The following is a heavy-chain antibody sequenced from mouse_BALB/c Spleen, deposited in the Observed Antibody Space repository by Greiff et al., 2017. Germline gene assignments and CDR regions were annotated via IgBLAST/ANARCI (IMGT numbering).Heavy chain of an antibody. CDR1: GFTFSSYA. J-gene: IGHJ3*01. D-gene: IGHD2-4*01. Sequence: EVKLVESGGGLVKPGGSLKLSCAASGFTFSSYAMSWVRQTPEKRLEWVASISSGGSTYYPDSVKGRFTISRDNARNILYLQMSSLRSEDTAMYYCARAGIYYDYEFAYWGQGTLVTVSA. CDR2: ISSGGST. CDR3: ARAGIYYDYEFAY. V-gene: IGHV5-6-5*01.